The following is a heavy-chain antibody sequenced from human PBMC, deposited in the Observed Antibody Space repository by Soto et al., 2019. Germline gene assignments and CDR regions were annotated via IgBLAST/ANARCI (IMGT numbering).Heavy chain of an antibody. J-gene: IGHJ5*02. Sequence: PGGSLRLSCAVSGVTFSDYYMIWIRQAPGKGLEWVSYISGTSVYTNYADSVKGRFTISRDNAKNSVYLQMSSLRAEDTAVYYCARESEKGTTWFDPWGQGTLVTVPQ. D-gene: IGHD1-1*01. CDR1: GVTFSDYY. V-gene: IGHV3-11*06. CDR3: ARESEKGTTWFDP. CDR2: ISGTSVYT.